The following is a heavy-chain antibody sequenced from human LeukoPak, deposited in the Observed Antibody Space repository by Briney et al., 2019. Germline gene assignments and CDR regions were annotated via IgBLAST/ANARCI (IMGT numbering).Heavy chain of an antibody. D-gene: IGHD6-13*01. Sequence: GGSLRLSCAASGFTFSSYAMSWVRQAPGKGLEWVSGISGSGGSTYYADSVKGRFTISRDNSKNTLYLQMNSLRAEDTAVYYCARGRDSSSSDWSAFDIWGQGTMVTVSS. CDR1: GFTFSSYA. CDR2: ISGSGGST. CDR3: ARGRDSSSSDWSAFDI. V-gene: IGHV3-23*01. J-gene: IGHJ3*02.